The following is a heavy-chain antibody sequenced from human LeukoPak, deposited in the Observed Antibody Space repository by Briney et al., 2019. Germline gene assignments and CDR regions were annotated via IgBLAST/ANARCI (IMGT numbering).Heavy chain of an antibody. CDR3: SRNGLVDFDY. Sequence: PGLPQRLLCTTSGFAFDDFAVSWLPKPAGKALEGVGFIRRRAYGGATEYAASVKGRFIISRDDSKGIAYLQMNSLKTEDTAVYYCSRNGLVDFDYWGQGSRVIVSP. J-gene: IGHJ4*02. CDR2: IRRRAYGGAT. CDR1: GFAFDDFA. V-gene: IGHV3-49*03.